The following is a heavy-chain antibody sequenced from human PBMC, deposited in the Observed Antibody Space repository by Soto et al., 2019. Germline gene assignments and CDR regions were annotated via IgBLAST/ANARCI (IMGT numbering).Heavy chain of an antibody. D-gene: IGHD3-22*01. CDR1: GFTFSSYT. CDR2: ISGSGGST. CDR3: AKDYSYDSSGYFDY. V-gene: IGHV3-23*01. Sequence: EVQLLESGGGLVQPGGSLRLSCAASGFTFSSYTMSWVRQAPGKELEWVSAISGSGGSTYYADSVKGRFTISRDNSKNTLYLQINSLRAEDTAVYYCAKDYSYDSSGYFDYWGQGTLVTVSS. J-gene: IGHJ4*02.